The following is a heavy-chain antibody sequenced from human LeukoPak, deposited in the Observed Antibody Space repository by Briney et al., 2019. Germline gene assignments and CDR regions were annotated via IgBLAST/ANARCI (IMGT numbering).Heavy chain of an antibody. CDR3: ARFHVDTAMVTGFDY. D-gene: IGHD5-18*01. CDR1: GYTFTGYY. CDR2: INPNSGGT. J-gene: IGHJ4*02. V-gene: IGHV1-2*02. Sequence: ASVKVSCKASGYTFTGYYMHWVRQAPGQGLEWMGWINPNSGGTNYAQKFQGRVTMTRNTSISTAYMELSSLRSEDTAVYYCARFHVDTAMVTGFDYWGQGTLVTVSS.